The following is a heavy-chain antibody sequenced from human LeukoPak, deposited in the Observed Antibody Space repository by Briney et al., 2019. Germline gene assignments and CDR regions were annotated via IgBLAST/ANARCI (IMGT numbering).Heavy chain of an antibody. CDR2: ISDDGRAT. D-gene: IGHD6-13*01. CDR3: VRDIAPIGAVWFDP. CDR1: GFTVKRYY. J-gene: IGHJ5*02. Sequence: GGSLRLSCAASGFTVKRYYMYWIRQAPGRGPMWVSRISDDGRATLYADFAKGRFTISRDSAKNTVYLQMNSLRVEDTALYYCVRDIAPIGAVWFDPWGQGTLVTVSS. V-gene: IGHV3-74*01.